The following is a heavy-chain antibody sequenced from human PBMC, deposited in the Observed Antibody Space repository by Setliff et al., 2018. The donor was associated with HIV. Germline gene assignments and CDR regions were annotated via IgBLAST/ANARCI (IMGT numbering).Heavy chain of an antibody. J-gene: IGHJ4*02. CDR2: VYSTGST. Sequence: SETLSLTCTVSGDSINNYYWSWIRQPPGKGLEWIGYVYSTGSTNSKSSLKSRVTISVDTSKNQFSLKVTSMTAADTAIYYCLRARAEWVELHSVPSYFDYWGQGTLVTVSS. CDR3: LRARAEWVELHSVPSYFDY. CDR1: GDSINNYY. D-gene: IGHD3-3*01. V-gene: IGHV4-59*08.